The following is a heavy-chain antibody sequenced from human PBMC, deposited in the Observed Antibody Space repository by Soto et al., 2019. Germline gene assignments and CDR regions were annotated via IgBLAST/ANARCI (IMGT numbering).Heavy chain of an antibody. CDR1: GFTFSSYA. V-gene: IGHV3-23*01. J-gene: IGHJ3*02. CDR2: ISGSGGST. D-gene: IGHD2-21*02. CDR3: AKVKVDCGGDCYYAFDI. Sequence: GGSLRLSCAASGFTFSSYAMSWVRQAPGKGLEWVSAISGSGGSTYYADSVKGRFTISRDNSKNTLYLQMNSLRAEDTAVYYCAKVKVDCGGDCYYAFDIWGQGTMVTVS.